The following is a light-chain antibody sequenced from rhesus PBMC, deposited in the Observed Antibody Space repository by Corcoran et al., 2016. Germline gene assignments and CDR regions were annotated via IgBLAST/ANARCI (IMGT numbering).Light chain of an antibody. J-gene: IGKJ2*01. CDR3: QHGYGTPYS. CDR1: ENVNNS. Sequence: DIQMTQSPSSLSASVGDRVTITCRASENVNNSLNWYQQKPGKAPKLLIYKASTLQSGVPSRFSGIGSGTDYTFTISSLQPEDVATYYCQHGYGTPYSFGQGTKVEIK. CDR2: KAS. V-gene: IGKV1-74*01.